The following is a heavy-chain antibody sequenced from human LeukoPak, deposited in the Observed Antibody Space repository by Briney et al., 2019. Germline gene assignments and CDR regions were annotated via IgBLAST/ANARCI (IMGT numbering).Heavy chain of an antibody. Sequence: SETLSLTCTVSGGSIRSYYWSWIRQPPGKGLEWIGYIYYDGSTNYNPSLKSRVTMPVDTSKNQFSLKLSSVTAADTAVYFCTRHTPVRRASGYYFGMDVWGQGTTVTVSS. CDR1: GGSIRSYY. CDR2: IYYDGST. V-gene: IGHV4-59*08. CDR3: TRHTPVRRASGYYFGMDV. J-gene: IGHJ6*02.